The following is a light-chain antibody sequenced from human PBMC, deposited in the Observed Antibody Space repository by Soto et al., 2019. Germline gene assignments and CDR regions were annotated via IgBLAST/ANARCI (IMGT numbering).Light chain of an antibody. J-gene: IGLJ2*01. Sequence: QSVLTQPASVSGSPGQSITISCTGTSSDVGGYNYVSWYQQHPGKAPKSVIYDVSNRPSGVSYRFSGSKSGNTASLTISGLQAEDEADYYCSSYTSSSTVVFGGGTKLTVL. CDR3: SSYTSSSTVV. V-gene: IGLV2-14*01. CDR1: SSDVGGYNY. CDR2: DVS.